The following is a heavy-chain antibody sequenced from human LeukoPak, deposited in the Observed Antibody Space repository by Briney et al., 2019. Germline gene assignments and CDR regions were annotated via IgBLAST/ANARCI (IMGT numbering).Heavy chain of an antibody. CDR3: ARGLRFLEWLLLGDFDY. CDR2: IYYSGST. Sequence: SETLSLTCTVSGGSISSYYWGWIRQPPGKGLEWIGSIYYSGSTYYNPSLKSRVTISVDTSKNQFSLKLSSVTAADTAVYYCARGLRFLEWLLLGDFDYWGQGTLVTVSS. D-gene: IGHD3-3*01. J-gene: IGHJ4*02. V-gene: IGHV4-39*07. CDR1: GGSISSYY.